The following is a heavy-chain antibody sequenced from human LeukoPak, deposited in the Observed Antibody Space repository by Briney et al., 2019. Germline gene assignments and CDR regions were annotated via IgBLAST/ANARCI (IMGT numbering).Heavy chain of an antibody. CDR3: ARRDYYGSGSPDF. Sequence: GGSLRLSCAASGFTFSSYHMNWVRHAPGKGLEWVSYISGRNRAIYYADSVKGRFTISRDDAKKSLYLQMNSLRAEDTALYYCARRDYYGSGSPDFWGQGTLVTVSS. CDR1: GFTFSSYH. CDR2: ISGRNRAI. J-gene: IGHJ4*02. D-gene: IGHD3-10*01. V-gene: IGHV3-48*01.